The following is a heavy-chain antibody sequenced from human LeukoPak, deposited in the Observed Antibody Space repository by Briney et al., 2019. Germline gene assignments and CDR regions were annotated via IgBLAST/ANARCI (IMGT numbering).Heavy chain of an antibody. V-gene: IGHV3-9*01. CDR1: GFTFDDYA. D-gene: IGHD3-16*01. CDR2: ISWNSGSI. Sequence: GRSLRLSCAASGFTFDDYAMHWVQQAPGKGLEWVSGISWNSGSIGYADSVKGRFTISRDNAKNSLYLQMNSLRAEDTALYYCAKGYYQTESPFDYWGQGTLVTVSS. J-gene: IGHJ4*02. CDR3: AKGYYQTESPFDY.